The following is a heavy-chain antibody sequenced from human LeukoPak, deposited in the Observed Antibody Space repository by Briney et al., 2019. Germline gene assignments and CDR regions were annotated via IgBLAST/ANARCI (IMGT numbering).Heavy chain of an antibody. CDR3: ARVYRSSSGYCFDY. J-gene: IGHJ4*02. CDR1: GFTSSSYW. V-gene: IGHV3-7*01. Sequence: PGGSLRLSCAASGFTSSSYWMSWVRQAPGKGLEWVANIKQDGSEKYYVDSVKGRFTISRDNAKNSLYLQMNSPRAEDTAVYYCARVYRSSSGYCFDYWGQGTLVTVSS. D-gene: IGHD6-6*01. CDR2: IKQDGSEK.